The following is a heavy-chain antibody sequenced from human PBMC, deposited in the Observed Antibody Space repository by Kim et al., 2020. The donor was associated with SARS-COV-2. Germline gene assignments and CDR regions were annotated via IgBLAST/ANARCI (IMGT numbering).Heavy chain of an antibody. CDR2: INWNGGSI. D-gene: IGHD2-2*01. V-gene: IGHV3-20*04. J-gene: IGHJ3*02. CDR3: AGGRNPLEAYQLLPLDGFDI. CDR1: GFTFDDYG. Sequence: GGSLRLSCVASGFTFDDYGMSWVRQAPGKGLEWVSGINWNGGSIGYVDSVKGRFTISRDNAKKSLYLQMNTLRPEDTALYYCAGGRNPLEAYQLLPLDGFDIWGQGTMITVSS.